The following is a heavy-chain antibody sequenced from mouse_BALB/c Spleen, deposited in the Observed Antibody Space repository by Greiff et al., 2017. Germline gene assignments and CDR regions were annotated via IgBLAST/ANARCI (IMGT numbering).Heavy chain of an antibody. CDR1: GFSLTSYG. V-gene: IGHV2-2*02. Sequence: QVQLQQSGPGLVQPSQSLSITCTVSGFSLTSYGVHWVRQSPGKGLEWLGVIWSGGSTDYNAGFISRLSISKDNSKSQVFFKMNSLQANDTAIYYCARRVGLRRDYAMDYWGQGTTLTVSS. D-gene: IGHD2-4*01. J-gene: IGHJ2*01. CDR2: IWSGGST. CDR3: ARRVGLRRDYAMDY.